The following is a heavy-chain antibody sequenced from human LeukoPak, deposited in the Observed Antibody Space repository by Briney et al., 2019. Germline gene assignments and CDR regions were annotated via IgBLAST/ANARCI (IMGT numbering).Heavy chain of an antibody. CDR3: AKSRIGAAARDIDY. V-gene: IGHV3-53*01. J-gene: IGHJ4*02. CDR2: IYSGGST. CDR1: GLTVSSTY. Sequence: GGPLRLSCAASGLTVSSTYMSWVRQTPGKGLEWVSVIYSGGSTYYADSVKGRFTISRGNSKNTLYLQMNSLRVEDTAVYYCAKSRIGAAARDIDYWGQGSLVTVSS. D-gene: IGHD6-13*01.